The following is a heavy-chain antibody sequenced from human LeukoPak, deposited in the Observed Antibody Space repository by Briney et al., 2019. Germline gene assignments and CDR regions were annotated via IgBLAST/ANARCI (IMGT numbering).Heavy chain of an antibody. V-gene: IGHV3-21*01. D-gene: IGHD2-15*01. CDR2: ISSSSSYI. CDR1: GFTFSSYS. Sequence: PGGSLRLSCAASGFTFSSYSMSWVRQAPGKGLEWVSSISSSSSYIYYADSVKGRFTISRDNAKNSLYLQMNSLRAEDTAVYYCARDQGGYCSGGSCYVYWGQGTLVTVSS. CDR3: ARDQGGYCSGGSCYVY. J-gene: IGHJ4*02.